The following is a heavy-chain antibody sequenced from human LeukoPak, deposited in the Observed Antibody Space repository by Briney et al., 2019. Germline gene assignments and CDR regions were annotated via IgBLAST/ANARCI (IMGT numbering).Heavy chain of an antibody. J-gene: IGHJ6*03. CDR1: GFTVSSNY. V-gene: IGHV3-66*01. Sequence: GGSLRLSCAASGFTVSSNYMSWVRQAPGKGLECVSVIYSGGNTYYADSVKGRFTISRDNAKNSLYLQMNSLRAEDTAVYYCAREGSVAGLYYYYYYYMDVWGKGTTVTVSS. CDR3: AREGSVAGLYYYYYYYMDV. CDR2: IYSGGNT. D-gene: IGHD6-19*01.